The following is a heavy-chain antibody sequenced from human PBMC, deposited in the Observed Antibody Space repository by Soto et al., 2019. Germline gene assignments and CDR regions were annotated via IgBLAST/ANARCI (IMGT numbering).Heavy chain of an antibody. Sequence: ASVKVSCKASGYTFTVYYMHCVVQSPLQGLEWMGWINPNSGGTNYAQKFQGRVTMTRDTSISTAYMELSRLRSDDTAVYYCARAFGGSLYYYGMDVWGQGTTVTVSS. D-gene: IGHD2-15*01. V-gene: IGHV1-2*02. CDR1: GYTFTVYY. CDR2: INPNSGGT. J-gene: IGHJ6*02. CDR3: ARAFGGSLYYYGMDV.